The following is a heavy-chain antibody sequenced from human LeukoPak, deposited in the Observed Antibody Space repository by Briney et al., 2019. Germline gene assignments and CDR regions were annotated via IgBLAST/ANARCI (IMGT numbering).Heavy chain of an antibody. CDR3: ARAVAGLFDY. CDR1: GGSISSSSYY. D-gene: IGHD6-19*01. V-gene: IGHV4-39*01. J-gene: IGHJ4*02. Sequence: SETLSLTCTVSGGSISSSSYYWGWIRQPPGKGLEWIGSIYYSGSTYYSPSLKSRVTISVDTSKNQFSLKLSSVTAADTAVYYCARAVAGLFDYWGQGTLVTVSS. CDR2: IYYSGST.